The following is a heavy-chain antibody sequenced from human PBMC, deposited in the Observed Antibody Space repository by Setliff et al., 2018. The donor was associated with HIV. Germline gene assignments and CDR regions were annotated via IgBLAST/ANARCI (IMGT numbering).Heavy chain of an antibody. CDR2: ISYDGSRI. CDR3: ARDNGDYYYYYMDV. J-gene: IGHJ6*03. Sequence: GGSLRLSCVASGFTFSTFAMHWVRQAPGKGLEWVSVISYDGSRISYADSVKGRFTISRDNAKNSLYLQMNSLRAEDTAVYYCARDNGDYYYYYMDVWGKGTTVTVSS. V-gene: IGHV3-30*07. CDR1: GFTFSTFA. D-gene: IGHD2-8*01.